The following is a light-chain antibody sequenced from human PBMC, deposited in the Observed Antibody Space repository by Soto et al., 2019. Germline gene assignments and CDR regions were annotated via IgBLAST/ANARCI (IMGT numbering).Light chain of an antibody. Sequence: EIVLTQSPGTLSLSPGERATLSCRASQSINNNYLAWYQQKRGQAPRLLIYGASSRATGIPDRFSGSGSGTDFTLTIGSLEPEDFAVYYCQQRSNWPRTFGQGTKVEIK. J-gene: IGKJ2*01. V-gene: IGKV3D-20*02. CDR2: GAS. CDR1: QSINNNY. CDR3: QQRSNWPRT.